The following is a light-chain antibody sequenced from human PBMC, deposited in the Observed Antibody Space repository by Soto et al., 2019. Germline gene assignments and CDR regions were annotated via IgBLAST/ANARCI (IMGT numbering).Light chain of an antibody. V-gene: IGKV3-20*01. CDR2: DTS. CDR3: QQYGTSEII. CDR1: QSVSNSY. Sequence: EFVLTQSPGTLSLSAGERATLSCRASQSVSNSYVAWYQQKSGQAPRLLIYDTSSRVTGIPDRFSGSGSGTDFTLTISRLEPEDFAVFYCQQYGTSEIIFGQGTRLEIK. J-gene: IGKJ5*01.